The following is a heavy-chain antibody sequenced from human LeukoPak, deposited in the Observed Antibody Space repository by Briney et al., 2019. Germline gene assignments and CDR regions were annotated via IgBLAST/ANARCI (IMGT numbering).Heavy chain of an antibody. CDR2: LYNTGST. CDR1: GDSISSFY. J-gene: IGHJ4*02. D-gene: IGHD2-2*01. Sequence: SETLSLTCTVSGDSISSFYWSWIRQPPGKGLEWIGYLYNTGSTNYNPSLKSRVTISVGTSKSQFSLRLNSVTAADTAVYYCAKIVGLPATMAYFDYWGQGILITVSS. V-gene: IGHV4-59*01. CDR3: AKIVGLPATMAYFDY.